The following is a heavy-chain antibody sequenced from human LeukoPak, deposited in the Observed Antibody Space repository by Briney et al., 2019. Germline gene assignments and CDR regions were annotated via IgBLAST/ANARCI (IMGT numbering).Heavy chain of an antibody. Sequence: GGSLRLSCAVSGFTFSSYAINWVRQAPGKGLEWVSSISGSSGSTFYADSVKGRFSISRDNSKNTLYLQMDSLRGEDTAVYYCAKDFRIGYSAHFDYWGQGALVTVSS. J-gene: IGHJ4*02. CDR3: AKDFRIGYSAHFDY. D-gene: IGHD2-21*01. V-gene: IGHV3-23*01. CDR1: GFTFSSYA. CDR2: ISGSSGST.